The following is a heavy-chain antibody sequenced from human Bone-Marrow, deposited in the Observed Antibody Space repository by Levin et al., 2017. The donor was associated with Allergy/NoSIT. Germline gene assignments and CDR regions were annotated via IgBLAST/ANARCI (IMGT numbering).Heavy chain of an antibody. CDR1: GFTVSSNY. D-gene: IGHD1-1*01. V-gene: IGHV3-66*01. CDR3: ARDFDDGNDY. J-gene: IGHJ4*02. CDR2: IYNGAGT. Sequence: GGSLRLSCVVSGFTVSSNYMSWFRQAPGKGLEWVSVIYNGAGTDYAASVKGRFTISKDKSKNTLYLQMNSLRVDDTAIYYCARDFDDGNDYWGPGTLVTVSS.